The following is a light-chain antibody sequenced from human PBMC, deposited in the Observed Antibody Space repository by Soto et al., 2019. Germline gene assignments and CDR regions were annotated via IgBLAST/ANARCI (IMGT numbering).Light chain of an antibody. CDR1: SSDVGGYNY. CDR2: EVN. CDR3: SSYAGSNNLV. V-gene: IGLV2-8*01. J-gene: IGLJ1*01. Sequence: SVLTQLPSASGSRGQSVTISCSGTSSDVGGYNYVSWYQHHPGKAPKLMIYEVNKRPSEVPDRFSASKSGNTASLTVSGLQAEDEADYYCSSYAGSNNLVFGTGTKVTVL.